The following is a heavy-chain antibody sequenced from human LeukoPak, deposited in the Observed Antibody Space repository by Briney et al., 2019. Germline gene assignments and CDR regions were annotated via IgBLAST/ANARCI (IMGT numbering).Heavy chain of an antibody. J-gene: IGHJ5*02. CDR3: AKVVGYCGSPSCSVDP. D-gene: IGHD2-2*01. CDR1: GFTFSSYA. V-gene: IGHV3-23*01. Sequence: GGSLRLSCEASGFTFSSYAMSWVRQAPGKGLEWVSGISGSGGITKYVDSVKGRLTISRDNSKNTLYLQMNSLRAEDTAVYYCAKVVGYCGSPSCSVDPWGQGTLVTVSS. CDR2: ISGSGGIT.